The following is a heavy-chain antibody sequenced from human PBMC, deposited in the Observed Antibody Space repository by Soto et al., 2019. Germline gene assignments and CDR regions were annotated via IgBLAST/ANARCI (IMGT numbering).Heavy chain of an antibody. D-gene: IGHD3-10*01. CDR2: INHSGTT. CDR3: ASSHVIMVRATTWFDA. J-gene: IGHJ5*02. CDR1: GGSITSGGYY. V-gene: IGHV4-31*03. Sequence: QVQLQESGPGLVKPSQTLSLTCTVSGGSITSGGYYWSWIRQHPGKGLEWIGYINHSGTTYYTPSLKSRVALSVDTSKNQFSLKLSSVTAADSAVYYCASSHVIMVRATTWFDAWGQGSLVTVSS.